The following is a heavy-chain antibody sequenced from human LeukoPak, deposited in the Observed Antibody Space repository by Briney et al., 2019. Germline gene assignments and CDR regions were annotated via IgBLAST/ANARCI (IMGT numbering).Heavy chain of an antibody. V-gene: IGHV5-51*01. D-gene: IGHD2-15*01. Sequence: GESLQISCKGSGYSFTSYWIGWVRQMPGKGLEWMGIIYPGDSDTRYSPSFQGQVTISADKSISTAYLQWSSLKASDTAMYYCASQTLGYCSGGSCHHTMAFDIWGQGTMVTVSS. CDR2: IYPGDSDT. CDR1: GYSFTSYW. CDR3: ASQTLGYCSGGSCHHTMAFDI. J-gene: IGHJ3*02.